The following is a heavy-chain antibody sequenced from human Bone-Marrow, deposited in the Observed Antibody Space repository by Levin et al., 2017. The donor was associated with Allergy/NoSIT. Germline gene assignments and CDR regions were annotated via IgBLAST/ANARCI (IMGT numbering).Heavy chain of an antibody. CDR1: GSSFTSYW. Sequence: GGSLRLSCKGSGSSFTSYWIGWVRQMPGNGLEWMGIIYPGDSDTRYSPSFQGQVTISADKSISTAYLQWSSLKASDTAMYYCARQEGYCSGGSCYDYYYYYGMDVWGQGTTVTVSS. J-gene: IGHJ6*02. V-gene: IGHV5-51*01. CDR3: ARQEGYCSGGSCYDYYYYYGMDV. CDR2: IYPGDSDT. D-gene: IGHD2-15*01.